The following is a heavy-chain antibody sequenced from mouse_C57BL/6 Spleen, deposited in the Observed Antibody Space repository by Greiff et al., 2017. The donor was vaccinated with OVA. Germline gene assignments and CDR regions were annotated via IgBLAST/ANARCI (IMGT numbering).Heavy chain of an antibody. CDR3: ADSSGYDAMDY. CDR1: GYTFTSYW. Sequence: VQLQQPGAELVKPGASVKLSCKASGYTFTSYWMHWVKQRPGQGLEWIGMIHPNSGSTNYNEKFKSKATLAVDKSSSTAYMQLSSLTSEDSAVYYCADSSGYDAMDYWGQGTSVTVSS. CDR2: IHPNSGST. D-gene: IGHD3-2*02. J-gene: IGHJ4*01. V-gene: IGHV1-64*01.